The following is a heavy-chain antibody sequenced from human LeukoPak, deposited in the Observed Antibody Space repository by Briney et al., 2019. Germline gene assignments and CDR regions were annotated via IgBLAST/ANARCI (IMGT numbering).Heavy chain of an antibody. J-gene: IGHJ5*02. Sequence: ASVKVSCKASGYTFTGYYMHWVRQAPGQGLEWMGRINPNSGGTNYAQKFRGRVTMTRDTSISTAYMELSRPRSDDTAVYYCARASEQSKHWFDPWGQGTLVTVSS. D-gene: IGHD6-19*01. CDR2: INPNSGGT. CDR1: GYTFTGYY. CDR3: ARASEQSKHWFDP. V-gene: IGHV1-2*06.